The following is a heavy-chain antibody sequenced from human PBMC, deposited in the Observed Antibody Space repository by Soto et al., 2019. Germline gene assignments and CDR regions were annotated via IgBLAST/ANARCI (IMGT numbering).Heavy chain of an antibody. CDR1: GYAFTSYY. CDR2: INPSGGST. J-gene: IGHJ3*02. Sequence: GASVKVSCKASGYAFTSYYMHWVRQAPGQGLEWMGIINPSGGSTSYAQKFQGRVTMTRDTSTSTVYMELSSLRSEDTAVYYCARQQGSHHAFDIWGQGTMVTVSS. V-gene: IGHV1-46*01. CDR3: ARQQGSHHAFDI. D-gene: IGHD1-26*01.